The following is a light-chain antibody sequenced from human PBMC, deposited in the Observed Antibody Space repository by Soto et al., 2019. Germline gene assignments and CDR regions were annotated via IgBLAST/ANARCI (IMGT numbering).Light chain of an antibody. V-gene: IGKV3-20*01. CDR3: QQYGNSPLT. CDR2: GAS. J-gene: IGKJ4*01. CDR1: QSVSNSY. Sequence: EIVLTQSPGTLSLSPGERATLSCRASQSVSNSYLAWYQQKPGQAPRLLIYGASSRATGIPDRFSGSGSATDFTLTISRLEPEDFAVYYCQQYGNSPLTFGGWTKVESK.